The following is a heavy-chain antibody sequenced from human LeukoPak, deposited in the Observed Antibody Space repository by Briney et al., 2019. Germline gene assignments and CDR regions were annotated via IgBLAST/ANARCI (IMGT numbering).Heavy chain of an antibody. J-gene: IGHJ4*02. CDR1: GGSISSYY. CDR2: IYYSGST. Sequence: SETLSLTCTVSGGSISSYYWSWIRQPPGKGLEWIGYIYYSGSTNYNPSLKSRVTISVDTSKNQFSLKLSSATAADTAVYYCAREADGAAYFDYWGQGTLVTVSS. CDR3: AREADGAAYFDY. V-gene: IGHV4-59*01. D-gene: IGHD3-10*01.